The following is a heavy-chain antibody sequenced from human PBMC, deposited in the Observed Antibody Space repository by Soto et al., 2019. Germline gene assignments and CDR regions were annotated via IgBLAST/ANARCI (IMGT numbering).Heavy chain of an antibody. CDR2: ISGSGGST. J-gene: IGHJ3*02. Sequence: GGSLRLSCAASGFTFSSYAMRWVRQAPGKGLEWVSAISGSGGSTYYADSVKGRFTISRDNSKNTLYLQMNRRRAEDTAVYYWAKHLTARSCVSNDAFHIWGQGTIVTVS. V-gene: IGHV3-23*01. D-gene: IGHD6-6*01. CDR1: GFTFSSYA. CDR3: AKHLTARSCVSNDAFHI.